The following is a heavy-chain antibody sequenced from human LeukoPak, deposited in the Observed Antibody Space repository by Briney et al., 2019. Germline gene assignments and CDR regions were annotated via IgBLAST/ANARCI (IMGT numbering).Heavy chain of an antibody. CDR3: ARDRYYYDSSGRAAGAFDI. J-gene: IGHJ3*02. D-gene: IGHD3-22*01. CDR1: GYTFTGYG. V-gene: IGHV1-18*01. CDR2: ISAYNGNT. Sequence: ASVKVSCKASGYTFTGYGISWVRQAPGQGLEWMGWISAYNGNTNYAQKLQGRVTMTTDTSTSTAYMELRSLRSDDTAVYYCARDRYYYDSSGRAAGAFDIWGQGTMVTVSS.